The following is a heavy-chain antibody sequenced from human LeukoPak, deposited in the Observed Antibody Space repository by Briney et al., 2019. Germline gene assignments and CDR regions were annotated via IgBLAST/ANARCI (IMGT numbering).Heavy chain of an antibody. CDR3: AKVSYGANFETNFFDY. V-gene: IGHV3-23*01. D-gene: IGHD4-23*01. Sequence: GGSLRLSCAASGFTFSSYAMSWVRQAPGRGLEWVSAISGRGGSTYHADSVKGRFTVSRDSSKNTLYLQMNSLRAEDTAVYYCAKVSYGANFETNFFDYWGQGTLVTVSS. CDR1: GFTFSSYA. J-gene: IGHJ4*02. CDR2: ISGRGGST.